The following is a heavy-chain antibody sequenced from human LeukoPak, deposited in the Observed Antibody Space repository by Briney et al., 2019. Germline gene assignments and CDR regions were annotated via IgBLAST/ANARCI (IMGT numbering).Heavy chain of an antibody. J-gene: IGHJ4*02. D-gene: IGHD2-2*01. Sequence: ASVKVSCKASGYTFTSYGISWVRQAPGQGLEWMGWISTYNGNTNYAQKLQGRVTMTTDTSTSTAYMELRSLRSDDTAVHYCASGYCSSTSCYAPFDYWGQGTLVTVSS. V-gene: IGHV1-18*01. CDR2: ISTYNGNT. CDR1: GYTFTSYG. CDR3: ASGYCSSTSCYAPFDY.